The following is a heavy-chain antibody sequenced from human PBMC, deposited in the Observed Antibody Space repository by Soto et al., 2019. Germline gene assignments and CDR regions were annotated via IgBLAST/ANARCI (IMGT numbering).Heavy chain of an antibody. CDR2: IWYDGSNK. D-gene: IGHD3-16*01. Sequence: GSLRLSCAASGFTFSSYGMHWVRQAPGKGLEWVAVIWYDGSNKYYADSVKGRFTISRDNSKNTLYLQMNSLRAEDTAVYYCARDWGTPYGMDVWGQGTTVTVSS. J-gene: IGHJ6*02. CDR3: ARDWGTPYGMDV. CDR1: GFTFSSYG. V-gene: IGHV3-33*01.